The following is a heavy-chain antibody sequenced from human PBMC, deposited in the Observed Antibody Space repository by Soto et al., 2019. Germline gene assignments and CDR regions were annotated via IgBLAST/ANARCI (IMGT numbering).Heavy chain of an antibody. D-gene: IGHD3-3*01. J-gene: IGHJ2*01. Sequence: QPGGSLRLSCAASGFIFRSYGMHWVRQAPGKGLEWVATIWYDGSKEYYADSVKGRFTISRDNSKNALFLEMNSLTAEDTAIYYCARDGSGPQVRYFDLWGRGTLVTVSS. CDR2: IWYDGSKE. V-gene: IGHV3-33*01. CDR3: ARDGSGPQVRYFDL. CDR1: GFIFRSYG.